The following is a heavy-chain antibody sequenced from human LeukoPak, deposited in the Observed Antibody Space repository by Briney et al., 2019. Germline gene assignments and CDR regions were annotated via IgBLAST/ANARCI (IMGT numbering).Heavy chain of an antibody. CDR3: ARAKVGTTYWFDP. D-gene: IGHD1-26*01. V-gene: IGHV3-66*01. J-gene: IGHJ5*02. Sequence: GGSLRVSCAASGFIVNYNYVSWVRQAPGKGPEWVSVIYSGGSTYYADSVKGRFTISRNNSKNMVYLQMNSLRVEDTAVYYCARAKVGTTYWFDPWGQGTLVTVSS. CDR1: GFIVNYNY. CDR2: IYSGGST.